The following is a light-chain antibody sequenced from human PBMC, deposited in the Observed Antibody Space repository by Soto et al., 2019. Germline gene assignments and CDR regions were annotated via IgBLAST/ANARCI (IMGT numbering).Light chain of an antibody. Sequence: EIVLTQSPGTLSLSPGERATLSCRASQSVTSGYLAWYQQQPNQAPRLLIYGASYRATGIPARFSGSGSGTDFTLTISSLEPEDFAVYYCQQSHNWPRTFGQGTKVDIK. CDR1: QSVTSGY. CDR2: GAS. V-gene: IGKV3-11*01. J-gene: IGKJ1*01. CDR3: QQSHNWPRT.